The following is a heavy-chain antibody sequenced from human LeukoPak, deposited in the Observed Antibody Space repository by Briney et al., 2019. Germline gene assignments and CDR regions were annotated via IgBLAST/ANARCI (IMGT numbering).Heavy chain of an antibody. V-gene: IGHV3-7*03. CDR2: IKEDGGDK. J-gene: IGHJ5*02. CDR1: GFSFNSYW. Sequence: GGSLRLSCAGPGFSFNSYWMSWVRQPPGRGLEWVGNIKEDGGDKYYVNSVMGRFTISRDNTKNSLYLQMNNLRAEDTAIYYCARDREGVPAAWGQGTLVTVSS. CDR3: ARDREGVPAA. D-gene: IGHD2-2*01.